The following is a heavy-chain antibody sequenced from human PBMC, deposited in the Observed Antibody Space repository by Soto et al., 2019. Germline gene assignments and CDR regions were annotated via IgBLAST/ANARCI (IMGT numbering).Heavy chain of an antibody. CDR1: GFTFSNYA. J-gene: IGHJ6*02. CDR2: ISYDGRNE. V-gene: IGHV3-30*04. D-gene: IGHD3-3*01. Sequence: GGSLRLSCAASGFTFSNYAMYWVRQAPGKGLEWLATISYDGRNEFYGDSVKGRFTISRDNNNSTLFLQMNGLRGEDTAVYYCAIRDGYDFWINGMDVWGQGTTVTVSS. CDR3: AIRDGYDFWINGMDV.